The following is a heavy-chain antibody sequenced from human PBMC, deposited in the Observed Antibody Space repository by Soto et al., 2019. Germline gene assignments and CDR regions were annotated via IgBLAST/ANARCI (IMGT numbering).Heavy chain of an antibody. D-gene: IGHD2-21*02. CDR1: AFTFSSYA. CDR3: AKGRASDCPGCTQDY. V-gene: IGHV3-23*01. CDR2: VSGSGDST. J-gene: IGHJ4*02. Sequence: EVQLLESGGGLAQPGGYLRLYCADSAFTFSSYAMSWVRPAPGKGLAWVSAVSGSGDSTYYADSVKGRFTIARDNSKTSLYLQLNSLRAEDTAVYYCAKGRASDCPGCTQDYLCQGALVSVSS.